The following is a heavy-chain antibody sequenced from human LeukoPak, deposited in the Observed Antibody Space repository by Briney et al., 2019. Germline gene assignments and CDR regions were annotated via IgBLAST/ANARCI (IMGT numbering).Heavy chain of an antibody. CDR2: ISGYNGNT. Sequence: GASVKVSCKASGYTFSNHGISWVRPAPGQRVEWMGWISGYNGNTNYAQNFQGRVTMTTDTSTSTAYMELRSLRHDDTAIYYCARDEWQQLVLIEYWGQGTLVTVSS. V-gene: IGHV1-18*01. J-gene: IGHJ4*02. CDR3: ARDEWQQLVLIEY. D-gene: IGHD6-13*01. CDR1: GYTFSNHG.